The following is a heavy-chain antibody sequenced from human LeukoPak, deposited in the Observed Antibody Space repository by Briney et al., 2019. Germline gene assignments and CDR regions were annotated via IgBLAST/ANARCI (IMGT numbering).Heavy chain of an antibody. J-gene: IGHJ4*02. D-gene: IGHD2-21*02. CDR2: FDPEDGET. Sequence: GASVKVSCKVSGYTVTELSMHWVRQAPGKGLEWMGGFDPEDGETIYAQKFQGRVTMTEDTSTDTAYMELSSLRSEDTAVYYCATGVVVTAILDYWGQGTLVTVSS. CDR3: ATGVVVTAILDY. V-gene: IGHV1-24*01. CDR1: GYTVTELS.